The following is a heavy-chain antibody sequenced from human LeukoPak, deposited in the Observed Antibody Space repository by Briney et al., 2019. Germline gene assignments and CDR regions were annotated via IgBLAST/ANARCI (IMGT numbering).Heavy chain of an antibody. J-gene: IGHJ5*02. Sequence: SETLSLTCAVYGGSFSGYYWSWIRQPPGKGLEWIGEINHSGSTNYNPSLKSRVTISVDTSKNQFSLKLSSVTAADTAVYYCAGRRRSRALNWFDPWGQGTLVTVSS. CDR2: INHSGST. V-gene: IGHV4-34*01. D-gene: IGHD3-16*02. CDR3: AGRRRSRALNWFDP. CDR1: GGSFSGYY.